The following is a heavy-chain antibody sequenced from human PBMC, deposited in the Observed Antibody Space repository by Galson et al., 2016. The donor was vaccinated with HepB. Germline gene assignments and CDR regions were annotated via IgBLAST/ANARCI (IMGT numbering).Heavy chain of an antibody. J-gene: IGHJ4*02. CDR1: GFSLTTSGVG. CDR2: IYWNDDK. Sequence: PALVKPTQTLTLTCPFSGFSLTTSGVGVGWIRQPPGKALEWLALIYWNDDKRNSPSLKSRLTILKDTSKNQVVLTMTNLDPVDTATYYCAHLVNWNPLSYFDYWGPGILVTVSS. V-gene: IGHV2-5*01. CDR3: AHLVNWNPLSYFDY. D-gene: IGHD1-20*01.